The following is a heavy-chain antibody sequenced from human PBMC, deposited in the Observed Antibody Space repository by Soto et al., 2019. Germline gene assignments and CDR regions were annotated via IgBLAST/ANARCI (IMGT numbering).Heavy chain of an antibody. CDR1: GYTFTGYY. CDR2: INPNSGGT. CDR3: ARAPRESSGYPQYYFDY. J-gene: IGHJ4*02. D-gene: IGHD3-22*01. Sequence: QVQLVQSGAEVKKPGASVKVSCKASGYTFTGYYMHWVRQAPGQGLEWMGWINPNSGGTNYAQKFQGWVTMTRDTSISTAYMELSRLRSDDTAGYYCARAPRESSGYPQYYFDYWGQGTLVTVSS. V-gene: IGHV1-2*04.